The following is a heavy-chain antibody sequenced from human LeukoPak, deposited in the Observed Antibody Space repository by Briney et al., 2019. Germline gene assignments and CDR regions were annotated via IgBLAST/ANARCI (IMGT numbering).Heavy chain of an antibody. CDR1: GGSISDYY. D-gene: IGHD3-9*01. J-gene: IGHJ4*02. V-gene: IGHV4-59*01. CDR2: VYYSGST. CDR3: ARTLYDILTGNPFDY. Sequence: SETLSLTCTVSGGSISDYYWSWIRQPPGKGLEWIGYVYYSGSTNYNRSLKSRVSISIDTSKSQFSLKLRSVTAADTAVYYCARTLYDILTGNPFDYWGQGTLVTVSS.